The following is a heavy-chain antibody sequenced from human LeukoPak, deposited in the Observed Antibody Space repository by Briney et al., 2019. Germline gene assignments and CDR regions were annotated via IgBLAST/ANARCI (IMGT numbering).Heavy chain of an antibody. J-gene: IGHJ4*02. CDR3: ARDSYGGNWSLGY. V-gene: IGHV1-2*02. CDR2: VNPNSGGT. Sequence: ASVKLSCKASGFTFTGYYIHWVQQAPGQGLEWMGWVNPNSGGTNYAQMFQGRVTMTRDTSINTAYMELSGLRSDDTAVYYCARDSYGGNWSLGYWGRGTLVTVSS. D-gene: IGHD4-23*01. CDR1: GFTFTGYY.